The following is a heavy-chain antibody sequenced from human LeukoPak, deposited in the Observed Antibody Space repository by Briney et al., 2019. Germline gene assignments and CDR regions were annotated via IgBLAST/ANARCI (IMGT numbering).Heavy chain of an antibody. V-gene: IGHV3-30*02. D-gene: IGHD2-2*01. CDR1: GFTFSSYG. Sequence: GGSLRLSCAASGFTFSSYGMHWVRQAPGKGLEWVAFIRYDGSNKYYAGSVKGRFTISRDNSKNTLYLQMNSLRAEDTAVYYCAKDWDCSSTSCYPGYFDYWGQGTLVTVSS. CDR2: IRYDGSNK. CDR3: AKDWDCSSTSCYPGYFDY. J-gene: IGHJ4*02.